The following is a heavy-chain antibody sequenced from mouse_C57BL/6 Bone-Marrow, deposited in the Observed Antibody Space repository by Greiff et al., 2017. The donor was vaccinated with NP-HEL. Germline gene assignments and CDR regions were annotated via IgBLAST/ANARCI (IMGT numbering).Heavy chain of an antibody. Sequence: VQLQQSGPELVKPGASVKISCKASGYTFTDYYMNWVKQSHGKSLEWIGDINPNNGGTSYNQKFKGKATLTVDKSSSTAYMELRSLTSEDSAVYYCARRRNSTLYYYAMDYWGKGTSVTVSS. V-gene: IGHV1-26*01. CDR1: GYTFTDYY. CDR2: INPNNGGT. CDR3: ARRRNSTLYYYAMDY. D-gene: IGHD5-1*01. J-gene: IGHJ4*01.